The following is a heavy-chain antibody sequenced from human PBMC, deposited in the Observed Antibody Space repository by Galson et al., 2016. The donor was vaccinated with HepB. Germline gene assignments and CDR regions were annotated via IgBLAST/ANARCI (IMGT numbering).Heavy chain of an antibody. CDR2: INRGGTT. V-gene: IGHV4-34*01. CDR1: GGSLSGYY. J-gene: IGHJ3*02. Sequence: SETLSLTCAVYGGSLSGYYWSWIRQSPGKGLQWIGEINRGGTTDYNASLKSRITISMDTSKSQFSLKLTTVTAADTAVYYCARGRELGAAGNWAIWGQGTMVTVSS. D-gene: IGHD6-13*01. CDR3: ARGRELGAAGNWAI.